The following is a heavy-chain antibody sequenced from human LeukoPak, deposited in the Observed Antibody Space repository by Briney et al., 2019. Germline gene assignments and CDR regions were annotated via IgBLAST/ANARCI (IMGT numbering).Heavy chain of an antibody. D-gene: IGHD3-16*01. J-gene: IGHJ5*02. CDR3: AKGAEIDL. V-gene: IGHV3-23*01. CDR1: GFTFTNYA. Sequence: GGSLRLSCATSGFTFTNYAMNSVNQAPGDGLEWVSAVTGPGDTTYYADSVKGRFFMSREDSKTTVYLQMNSLRAEDTAIYYCAKGAEIDLWGRGTLVTVSS. CDR2: VTGPGDTT.